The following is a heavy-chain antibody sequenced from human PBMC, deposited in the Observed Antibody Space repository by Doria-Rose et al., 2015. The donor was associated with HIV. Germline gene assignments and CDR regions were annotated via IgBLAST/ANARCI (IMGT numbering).Heavy chain of an antibody. CDR1: GVSLSSPGMG. V-gene: IGHV2-26*01. J-gene: IGHJ4*02. CDR2: MFSDDEC. CDR3: ARIKSSSWYHKYYFDF. Sequence: QVTLKESGPVLVKPTETLTLTCTVSGVSLSSPGMGVSWIRQPPGKALEWLANMFSDDECSYKTSLKSRLTISRGTARRQVVLTMTDRDPVDTATYYCARIKSSSWYHKYYFDFWGQGTLVIVSA. D-gene: IGHD6-13*01.